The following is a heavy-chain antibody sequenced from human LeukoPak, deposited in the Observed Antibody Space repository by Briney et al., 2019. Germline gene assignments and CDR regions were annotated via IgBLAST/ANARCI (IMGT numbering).Heavy chain of an antibody. D-gene: IGHD3-10*01. CDR1: GYAFTDYY. Sequence: ASVKVSCKPSGYAFTDYYLHWVRQAPGQGLEWMGWIHPNTGRTYYAQKFQGRVTMTRDTSVSTAYMDLSRLGSDDTAVYYCARTHVTVIRGVIEDGMDVWGQGTTVSVSS. J-gene: IGHJ6*02. V-gene: IGHV1-2*02. CDR2: IHPNTGRT. CDR3: ARTHVTVIRGVIEDGMDV.